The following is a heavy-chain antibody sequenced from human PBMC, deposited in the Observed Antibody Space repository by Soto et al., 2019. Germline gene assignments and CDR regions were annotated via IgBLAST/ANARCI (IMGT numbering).Heavy chain of an antibody. CDR2: ISSSGGTI. V-gene: IGHV3-48*02. CDR1: GFTFSSYS. Sequence: HPGGSLRLSCAASGFTFSSYSMNWVRQAPGKGLEWVSYISSSGGTIYYADSVKDRFTISRDNAKNSLYLQMNSLRDEDTAVYYCARGDDILTGTLDYWGQGTLVTV. D-gene: IGHD3-9*01. J-gene: IGHJ4*02. CDR3: ARGDDILTGTLDY.